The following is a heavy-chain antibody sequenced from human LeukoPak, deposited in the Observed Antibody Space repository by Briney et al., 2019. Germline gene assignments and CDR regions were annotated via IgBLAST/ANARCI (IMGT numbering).Heavy chain of an antibody. CDR1: GFSFSTKY. Sequence: PGGSLRLSCAASGFSFSTKYMNWVRQAPGKGLEWVSIIYSGGTTYYGESVEGRFTISRDTSKNTVFLEMNSLRVEDTAVYYCARLGDHYHCNLDLWGRGTLVTVSS. V-gene: IGHV3-53*01. D-gene: IGHD1-14*01. J-gene: IGHJ2*01. CDR3: ARLGDHYHCNLDL. CDR2: IYSGGTT.